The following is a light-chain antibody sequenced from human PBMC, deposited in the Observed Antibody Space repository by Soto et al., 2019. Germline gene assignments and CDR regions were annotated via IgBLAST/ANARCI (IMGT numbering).Light chain of an antibody. V-gene: IGLV2-8*01. Sequence: QSALTQPPSASGSPGQSVTISCTGTSSDVGGYNYVSWYQQHPGKAPKLMIYEVSKRPSGVPDRFSGSKSGNTASLTVSGLQNEDEAHYYCSSYAGSNNLVFGGGTKVTVL. CDR3: SSYAGSNNLV. CDR2: EVS. CDR1: SSDVGGYNY. J-gene: IGLJ2*01.